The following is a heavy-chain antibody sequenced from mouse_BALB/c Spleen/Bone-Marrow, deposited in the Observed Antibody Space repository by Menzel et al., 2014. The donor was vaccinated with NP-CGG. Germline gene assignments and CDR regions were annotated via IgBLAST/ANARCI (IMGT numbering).Heavy chain of an antibody. V-gene: IGHV5-9-2*01. Sequence: DVQLVESGGDLVKPGGSLKLSCAASGFTFSNYGMSWVRQTPEKRLEWVATISGGGSYTFYPDSVKGRFTISRDNAKNNLYLQLSSLRSEDTALYYCARHAYYDQTEVSFVYWGQGTLVTVSA. CDR2: ISGGGSYT. CDR1: GFTFSNYG. J-gene: IGHJ3*01. D-gene: IGHD2-4*01. CDR3: ARHAYYDQTEVSFVY.